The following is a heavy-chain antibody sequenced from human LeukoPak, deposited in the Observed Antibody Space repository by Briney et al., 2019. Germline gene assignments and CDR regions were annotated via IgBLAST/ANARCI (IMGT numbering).Heavy chain of an antibody. D-gene: IGHD3-9*01. V-gene: IGHV4-59*01. CDR3: ARTYYDILTGYYPFDY. CDR1: GGSISSYY. Sequence: PSETLSLTCTVSGGSISSYYWSWIRQPPGKGLKWIGYIYYSGSTNYNPSLKSRVTISVDTSKNQFSLKLSSVTAADTAVYYCARTYYDILTGYYPFDYWGQGTLVTVSS. CDR2: IYYSGST. J-gene: IGHJ4*02.